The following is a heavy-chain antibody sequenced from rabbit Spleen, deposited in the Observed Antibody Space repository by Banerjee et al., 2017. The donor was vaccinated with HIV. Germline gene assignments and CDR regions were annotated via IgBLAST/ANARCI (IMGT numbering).Heavy chain of an antibody. D-gene: IGHD1-1*01. Sequence: QAQLVESGGGLVKPGASLTLTCKASGFSFSNKAVLCWVRQAPGKGLEWIACINAITGKAVCASWAKGRFTFSKTSSTTVTLQMTRLTAADTATYFCARDTSSSFSSYGMDLWGQGTLVTVS. J-gene: IGHJ6*01. CDR3: ARDTSSSFSSYGMDL. CDR1: GFSFSNKAV. CDR2: INAITGKA. V-gene: IGHV1S45*01.